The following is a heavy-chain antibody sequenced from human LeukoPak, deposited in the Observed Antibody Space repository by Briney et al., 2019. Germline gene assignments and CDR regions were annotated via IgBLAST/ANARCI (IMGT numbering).Heavy chain of an antibody. V-gene: IGHV3-23*01. J-gene: IGHJ4*02. CDR2: ISGSGGAT. Sequence: GGSLRLSRAASGFTFSSYAMSWVRQAPGKGLEWVSAISGSGGATYYADSVKGLFAISRDNSKNTLYLQMNSLRAEDTAVYYCAKGGVWFGENRGDYWGQGTLVTVTS. D-gene: IGHD3-10*01. CDR1: GFTFSSYA. CDR3: AKGGVWFGENRGDY.